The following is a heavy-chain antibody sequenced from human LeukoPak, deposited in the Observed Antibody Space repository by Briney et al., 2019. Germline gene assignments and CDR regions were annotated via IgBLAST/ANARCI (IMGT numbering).Heavy chain of an antibody. J-gene: IGHJ5*02. CDR2: IYTSGST. D-gene: IGHD3-10*01. Sequence: PSETLSLTCTVSGGSISSYYWSWIRQPPGKGLEWIGYIYTSGSTNYNPSLKSRVTISVDTSKNRFSLKLSSVTAADTAVYYCARSMVRGVMNNWFDPWGQGTLVTVSS. CDR1: GGSISSYY. V-gene: IGHV4-4*09. CDR3: ARSMVRGVMNNWFDP.